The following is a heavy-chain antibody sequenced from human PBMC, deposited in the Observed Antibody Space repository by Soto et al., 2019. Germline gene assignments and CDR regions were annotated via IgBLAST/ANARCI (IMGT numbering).Heavy chain of an antibody. V-gene: IGHV1-3*01. J-gene: IGHJ4*02. CDR3: FRDTYYGSGTYNFFDS. CDR1: GYTFTKYT. CDR2: IIAGKGNT. Sequence: GASVKVSCKASGYTFTKYTIHWVRQAPGQRLERMGWIIAGKGNTRYSQKFQGRVAITRHSSASTAYMELSSLRSEDTVVYYFFRDTYYGSGTYNFFDSWGQGPPVTVPP. D-gene: IGHD3-10*01.